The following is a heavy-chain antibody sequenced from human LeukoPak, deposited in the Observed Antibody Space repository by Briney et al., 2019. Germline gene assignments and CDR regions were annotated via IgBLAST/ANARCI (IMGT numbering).Heavy chain of an antibody. D-gene: IGHD6-13*01. CDR1: GGSISSGDYY. CDR3: ARDDQQLASDGDAFDI. J-gene: IGHJ3*02. CDR2: IYYSGST. Sequence: SETLSLTCTVSGGSISSGDYYWSWIRQPPGKGLEWIGYIYYSGSTYYNPSLKSRVTISVDRSKNQFSLKLSSVTAADTAVYYCARDDQQLASDGDAFDIWGQGTMVTVSS. V-gene: IGHV4-30-4*01.